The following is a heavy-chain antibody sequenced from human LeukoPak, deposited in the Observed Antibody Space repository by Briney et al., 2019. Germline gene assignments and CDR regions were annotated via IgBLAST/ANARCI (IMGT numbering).Heavy chain of an antibody. CDR1: GFTFSSYA. D-gene: IGHD2-2*01. Sequence: PGGSLRLSCAASGFTFSSYAMHWVRQAPGKGLEYVSAISSNGGSTYYANSVKGRFTISRDNSKNTLYLQMGSLRAEDMAVYYCASPLSGTMGRGAFDIWGQGTMVTVSS. CDR2: ISSNGGST. CDR3: ASPLSGTMGRGAFDI. J-gene: IGHJ3*02. V-gene: IGHV3-64*01.